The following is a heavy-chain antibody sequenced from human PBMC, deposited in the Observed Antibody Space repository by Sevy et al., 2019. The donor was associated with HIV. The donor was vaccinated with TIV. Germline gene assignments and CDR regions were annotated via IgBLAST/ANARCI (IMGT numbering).Heavy chain of an antibody. D-gene: IGHD3-16*01. J-gene: IGHJ1*01. CDR3: ARLTGGVDSGFQY. Sequence: SETLSLTCAVSGGSIRNSNWWSWVRQAPGKGLEWIGEIYHSGTTNYNPSLKSRVTISLDKSKNQFSLKLSSVTAADTALYYCARLTGGVDSGFQYWGQGTLVTVSS. CDR1: GGSIRNSNW. CDR2: IYHSGTT. V-gene: IGHV4-4*02.